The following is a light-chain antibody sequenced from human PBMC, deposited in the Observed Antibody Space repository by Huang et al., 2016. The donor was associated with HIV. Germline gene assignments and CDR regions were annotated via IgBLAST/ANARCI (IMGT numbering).Light chain of an antibody. Sequence: EIVMTQSPATLSVSPGESATLSCRASQSVSRNLAWYQQKPGQAPRLLIYAASTRATGIPARFSGSGSGTEFTLTISSLQSEDFAVYYCQQYNNWPRTFGQGTKVEIK. CDR1: QSVSRN. J-gene: IGKJ1*01. CDR3: QQYNNWPRT. CDR2: AAS. V-gene: IGKV3-15*01.